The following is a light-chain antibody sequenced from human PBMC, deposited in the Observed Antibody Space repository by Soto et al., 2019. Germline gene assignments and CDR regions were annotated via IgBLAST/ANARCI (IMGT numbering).Light chain of an antibody. J-gene: IGLJ3*02. Sequence: QSALTQPASVSGAPGQSITISCTGTSGDVGGYRYVSWYQQHPGKVPKLLTYDVDNRPSGVSNRFSGSKSGSTASLTISWLQAEDEADHYCSSYTNSGTLVFGGGTKLTVL. CDR1: SGDVGGYRY. CDR3: SSYTNSGTLV. V-gene: IGLV2-14*01. CDR2: DVD.